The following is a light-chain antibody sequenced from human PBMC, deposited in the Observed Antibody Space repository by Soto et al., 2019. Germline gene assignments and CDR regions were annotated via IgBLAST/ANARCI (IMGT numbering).Light chain of an antibody. Sequence: EIVLTQSPGTLSLSPGERATLSCRASQSTNNNYLAWYQQKRGQAPRLLIYGASSRATGIPDRFSVSGSGTDFTLSISRLEPEDFAVYYCQQYGGSPRTFGQGTKVEIK. J-gene: IGKJ1*01. CDR1: QSTNNNY. V-gene: IGKV3-20*01. CDR2: GAS. CDR3: QQYGGSPRT.